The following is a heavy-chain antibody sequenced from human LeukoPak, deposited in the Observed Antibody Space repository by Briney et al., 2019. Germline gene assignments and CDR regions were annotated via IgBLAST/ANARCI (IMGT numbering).Heavy chain of an antibody. V-gene: IGHV3-74*01. CDR1: GFTFSSYW. CDR2: INSDGNST. Sequence: GSLRLSCAASGFTFSSYWMHWVRQAPGKGLVWVSRINSDGNSTSYADSVKGRFTISRDNSKNTLYLQMNSLRAEDTAVYYCAKSGYNRFDYWGQGTLVTVSS. CDR3: AKSGYNRFDY. J-gene: IGHJ4*02. D-gene: IGHD5-24*01.